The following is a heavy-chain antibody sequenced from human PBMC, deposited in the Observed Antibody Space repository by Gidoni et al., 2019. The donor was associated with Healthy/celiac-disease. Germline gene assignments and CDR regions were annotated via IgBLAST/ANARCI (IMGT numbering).Heavy chain of an antibody. V-gene: IGHV4-39*01. D-gene: IGHD6-19*01. CDR3: ARQNGIAVAGFDY. J-gene: IGHJ4*02. Sequence: QLQLQESGPGLVKPSETLSLTCTVSGGSISSSSYYWGWIRQPPGKGLEWIGCIYYSGSTYYNPSHKSRVTISVDTSKNQFSLKLSSVTAADTAVYYCARQNGIAVAGFDYWGQGTLVTVSS. CDR1: GGSISSSSYY. CDR2: IYYSGST.